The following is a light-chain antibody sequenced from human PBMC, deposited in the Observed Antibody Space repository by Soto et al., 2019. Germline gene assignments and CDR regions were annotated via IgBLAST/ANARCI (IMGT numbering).Light chain of an antibody. CDR2: GNN. V-gene: IGLV1-40*01. J-gene: IGLJ2*01. CDR3: LSYDSSLRGSRV. CDR1: SSNIGAGYD. Sequence: QSVLTQPPSVSGAPGQRVTISCTGSSSNIGAGYDVHWYQQLPGTAPKLLIYGNNNRPSGVPDRFSGSKSGTSASLAITGLQAEDEADYYCLSYDSSLRGSRVFGGGTKLTVL.